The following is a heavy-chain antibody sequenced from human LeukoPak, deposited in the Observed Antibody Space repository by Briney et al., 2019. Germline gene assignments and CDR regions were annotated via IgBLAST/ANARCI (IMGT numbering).Heavy chain of an antibody. J-gene: IGHJ4*02. D-gene: IGHD6-19*01. V-gene: IGHV4-31*03. Sequence: SETLSLTCTVSGVSISSGGYYWSWIRQHPGKGLEWIGYIYYSGSTYYNPSLKSRVTISVDTSKNQFSLKLSSVTAADTAVYYCARVYSSGWLVGGLDYFDYWGQGTLVTVSS. CDR3: ARVYSSGWLVGGLDYFDY. CDR1: GVSISSGGYY. CDR2: IYYSGST.